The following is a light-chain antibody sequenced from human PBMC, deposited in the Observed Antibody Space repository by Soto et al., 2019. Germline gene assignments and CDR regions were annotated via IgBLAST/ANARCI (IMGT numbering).Light chain of an antibody. CDR3: QQSYSTPQA. CDR2: AAS. CDR1: QSISSY. V-gene: IGKV1-39*01. Sequence: DIQMTQSPYSLSASVGDRVTITCRASQSISSYLNWYQQKPGKAPKLLIYAASSLQSGVPSRFSGSGSGIDFTLTISSLQPEDFATYYCQQSYSTPQAFGPGTKVDIK. J-gene: IGKJ3*01.